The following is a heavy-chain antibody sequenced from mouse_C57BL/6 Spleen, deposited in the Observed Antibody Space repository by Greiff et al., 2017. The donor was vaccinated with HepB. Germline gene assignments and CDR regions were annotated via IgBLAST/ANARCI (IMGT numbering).Heavy chain of an antibody. CDR2: INPSSGYT. Sequence: QVQLQQSGAELARPGASVKMSCKASGYTFTSYTMHWVKQRPGQGLEWIGYINPSSGYTKYNQKFKDKATLTADKSSSTAYMQLSSLTSEDSAVYYCASQGLRLYWYVDVWGTGTTVTVSS. J-gene: IGHJ1*03. CDR1: GYTFTSYT. V-gene: IGHV1-4*01. D-gene: IGHD2-4*01. CDR3: ASQGLRLYWYVDV.